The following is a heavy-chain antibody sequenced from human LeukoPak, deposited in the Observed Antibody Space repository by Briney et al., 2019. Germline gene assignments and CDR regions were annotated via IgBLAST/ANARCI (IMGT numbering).Heavy chain of an antibody. CDR2: ISNSGTGT. CDR3: ANSRGSWYFDL. CDR1: GFTFNIHD. V-gene: IGHV3-23*01. J-gene: IGHJ2*01. Sequence: PGGSLRLSCTASGFTFNIHDMSWVRQAPGKGLEWVSAISNSGTGTTYADSVKGRFTISRDNSKNTLYLQMNTLRAEDTALYFCANSRGSWYFDLWGRGALVTVSS.